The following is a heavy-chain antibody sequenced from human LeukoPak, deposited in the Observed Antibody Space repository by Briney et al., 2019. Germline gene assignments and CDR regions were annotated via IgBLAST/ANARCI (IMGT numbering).Heavy chain of an antibody. J-gene: IGHJ6*02. Sequence: PGRSLRLSCAASGFTFDDYAMHWVRQAPGKGLEWVSGISWNSGSIGYADSVKGRFTISRDNAKNSLYLQMNSLRAEDTALYYCAKDEYYYGMDVWGQGTTVTVSS. V-gene: IGHV3-9*01. CDR3: AKDEYYYGMDV. CDR1: GFTFDDYA. CDR2: ISWNSGSI.